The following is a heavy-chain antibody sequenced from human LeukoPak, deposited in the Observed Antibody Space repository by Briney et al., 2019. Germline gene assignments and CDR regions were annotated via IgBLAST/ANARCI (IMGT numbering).Heavy chain of an antibody. CDR1: GFTFSSYS. V-gene: IGHV3-48*01. J-gene: IGHJ3*02. D-gene: IGHD6-13*01. CDR3: AREMRVHSSSWYGDDAFDI. Sequence: PGGSLRLSCAASGFTFSSYSMNWVRQAPGKGLEWVSYISSSSSTIYYADSVKGRFTISRDNAKNSLYPQMNSLRAEDTAVYYCAREMRVHSSSWYGDDAFDIWGQGTMVTVSS. CDR2: ISSSSSTI.